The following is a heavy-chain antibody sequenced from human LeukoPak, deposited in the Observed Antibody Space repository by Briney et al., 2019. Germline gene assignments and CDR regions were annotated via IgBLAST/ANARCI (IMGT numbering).Heavy chain of an antibody. D-gene: IGHD3-10*01. CDR2: INHSGST. CDR1: GGSFSGHY. Sequence: PSETLSLTCAVYGGSFSGHYWSWLRQLPGKGLEWIGQINHSGSTNYNPSLKSRVTISVDTSKNQFSLKLSSVTAADTAVYYCAGHRRKWFGELFPSYFDYWGQGTLVTVSS. CDR3: AGHRRKWFGELFPSYFDY. V-gene: IGHV4-34*01. J-gene: IGHJ4*02.